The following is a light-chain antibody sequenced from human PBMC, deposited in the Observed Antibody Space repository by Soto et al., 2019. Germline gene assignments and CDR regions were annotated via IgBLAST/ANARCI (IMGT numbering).Light chain of an antibody. CDR1: QGINTW. J-gene: IGKJ1*01. V-gene: IGKV1-12*01. Sequence: DIQMTQSPSSVSASVGDRVTITCRASQGINTWLAWYQQKPGKAPKLLIYGASSLQSGVPSRFSGSGFGTDFTLTISSLQPEDSATYYCQQVISFPRTCGQGTKVEIK. CDR2: GAS. CDR3: QQVISFPRT.